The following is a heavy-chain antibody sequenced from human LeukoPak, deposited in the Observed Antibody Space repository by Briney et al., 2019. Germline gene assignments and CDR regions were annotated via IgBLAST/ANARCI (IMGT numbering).Heavy chain of an antibody. CDR1: GFTFDDYA. Sequence: GGSLRLSCAASGFTFDDYAMRWVRQAPGKGLEWVSVIYSGGSTYYADSVKGRFTISRDNSKNTLYLQMNSLRAEDTAVYYCASSAYDILTGYFRDYWGQGTLVTVSS. D-gene: IGHD3-9*01. J-gene: IGHJ4*02. CDR2: IYSGGST. CDR3: ASSAYDILTGYFRDY. V-gene: IGHV3-53*01.